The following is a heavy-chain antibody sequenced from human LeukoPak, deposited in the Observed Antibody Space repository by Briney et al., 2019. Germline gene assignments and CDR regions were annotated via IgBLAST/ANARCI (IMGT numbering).Heavy chain of an antibody. CDR1: GGSFSGYY. CDR3: ARGLRITMVRGVIGY. Sequence: SETLSLTCAVYGGSFSGYYWSWIRQAPGKGLEWIGEINHSGSTNYNPSLKSRVTISVDTSKNQFSLKLSSVTAADTAVYYCARGLRITMVRGVIGYWGQGTLVTVSS. D-gene: IGHD3-10*01. J-gene: IGHJ4*02. CDR2: INHSGST. V-gene: IGHV4-34*01.